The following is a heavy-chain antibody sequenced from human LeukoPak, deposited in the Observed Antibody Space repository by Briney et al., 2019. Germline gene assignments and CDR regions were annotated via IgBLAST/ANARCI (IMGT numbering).Heavy chain of an antibody. Sequence: SETLSLTCAVSGGSTSNENWWSWVRQPPGKGLEWIGEIHHRGGTNYNPSLRSRVTISIDTSKNQFSLKLTSVTAADTAVYYCATPNDAFNIWGQGTMVTVSS. J-gene: IGHJ3*02. CDR2: IHHRGGT. CDR3: ATPNDAFNI. CDR1: GGSTSNENW. V-gene: IGHV4-4*02.